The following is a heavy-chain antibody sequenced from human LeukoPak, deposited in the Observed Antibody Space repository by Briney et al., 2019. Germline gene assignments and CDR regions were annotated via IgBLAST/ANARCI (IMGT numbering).Heavy chain of an antibody. CDR1: GGSISTYY. D-gene: IGHD3-22*01. V-gene: IGHV4-39*07. CDR2: IYYSGNT. J-gene: IGHJ5*02. CDR3: AREYYGSSGYYNYH. Sequence: SETLSLTCTVSGGSISTYYWGWIRQAPGKGLEWIGSIYYSGNTYYNSYLKSRGTISLTKSKNQFSLNQFTVTAADTAVLYFAREYYGSSGYYNYHWGQGALVNVSS.